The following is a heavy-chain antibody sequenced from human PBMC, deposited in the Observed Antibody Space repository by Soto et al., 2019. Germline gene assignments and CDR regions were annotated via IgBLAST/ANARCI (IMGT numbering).Heavy chain of an antibody. D-gene: IGHD2-15*01. CDR1: GGSISSGDYY. CDR2: IYYSGST. J-gene: IGHJ4*02. V-gene: IGHV4-30-4*01. CDR3: ARASFTAATGDY. Sequence: PSLTCTVSGGSISSGDYYWSWIRQPPGKGLEWIGYIYYSGSTYYNPSLKSRVTISVDTSKNQFSLKLSSVTAADTAVYYCARASFTAATGDYWGQGTLVTVSS.